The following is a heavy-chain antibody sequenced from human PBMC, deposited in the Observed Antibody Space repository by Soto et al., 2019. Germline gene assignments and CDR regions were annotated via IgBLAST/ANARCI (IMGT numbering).Heavy chain of an antibody. V-gene: IGHV3-33*01. CDR2: IWYDGSNN. J-gene: IGHJ4*02. Sequence: QVQLVESGGGVVQPGRSLRLSCAASGFTCSSYGMHWVRQAPGKGLEWVAIIWYDGSNNYYVDSVKGRFTISRDNSKNTLYLQMNSLRAEDTAVYYCARDHRTPSSGVVIKGSDYGGQGTLVTVSS. D-gene: IGHD3-3*01. CDR3: ARDHRTPSSGVVIKGSDY. CDR1: GFTCSSYG.